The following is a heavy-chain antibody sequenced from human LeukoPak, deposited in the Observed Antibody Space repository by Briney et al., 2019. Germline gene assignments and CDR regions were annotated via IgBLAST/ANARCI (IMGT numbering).Heavy chain of an antibody. D-gene: IGHD2-15*01. CDR3: ARDGPLQCSGGSCYSGVSDY. CDR1: GFTFSTYW. CDR2: TNQEGSEK. V-gene: IGHV3-7*01. Sequence: GGSLRLSCAASGFTFSTYWMSWVRQAPGKGLEWVANTNQEGSEKYYVDSVKGRFTISKDNAKNSLYLQMSSLRAEDTAVYYCARDGPLQCSGGSCYSGVSDYWGQGTLVTVSS. J-gene: IGHJ4*02.